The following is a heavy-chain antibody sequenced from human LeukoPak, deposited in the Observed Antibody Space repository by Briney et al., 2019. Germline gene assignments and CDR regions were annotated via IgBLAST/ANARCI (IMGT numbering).Heavy chain of an antibody. CDR2: IKQDGSEK. J-gene: IGHJ4*02. Sequence: PGGSLRLSCAASGFTFTSYLMTWVRQAPGKGLEWVANIKQDGSEKYYVDSVKGRFTISRDNAKNSLYLQMNSLRVEDTAVYYCARVRLGALDFWGQGTLVTVSS. CDR1: GFTFTSYL. D-gene: IGHD6-19*01. V-gene: IGHV3-7*05. CDR3: ARVRLGALDF.